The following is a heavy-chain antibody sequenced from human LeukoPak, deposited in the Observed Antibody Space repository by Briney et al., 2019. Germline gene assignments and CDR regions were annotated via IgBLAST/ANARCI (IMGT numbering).Heavy chain of an antibody. CDR3: ARALRVNWFDP. D-gene: IGHD3-3*01. CDR2: INPNSGGT. Sequence: ASVKVSCKASGYTFTSYDINWVRQATGQGLEWMGWINPNSGGTNYAQKFQGRVTMTRDTSISTAYMELSRLRSDDTAVYYCARALRVNWFDPWGQGTLVTVSS. J-gene: IGHJ5*02. CDR1: GYTFTSYD. V-gene: IGHV1-2*02.